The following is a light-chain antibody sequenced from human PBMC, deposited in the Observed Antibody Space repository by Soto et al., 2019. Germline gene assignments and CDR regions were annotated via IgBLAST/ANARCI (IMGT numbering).Light chain of an antibody. J-gene: IGLJ1*01. Sequence: QSALTQPASVSGSPGQSITISCTGTRSDIGSHNTVSWYQQYPGKAPKLIIYDVNNRPSGVSNRFSGSKSGNAASLTISGLQAEDETDYYCSSYSSISTLVFGTGTKLTVL. CDR1: RSDIGSHNT. CDR2: DVN. V-gene: IGLV2-14*03. CDR3: SSYSSISTLV.